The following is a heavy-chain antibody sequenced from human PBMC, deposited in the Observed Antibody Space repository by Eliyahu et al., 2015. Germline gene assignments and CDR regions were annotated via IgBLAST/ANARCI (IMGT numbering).Heavy chain of an antibody. J-gene: IGHJ6*02. V-gene: IGHV3-21*01. CDR1: GFTFSSYS. CDR3: ARDYGDQSNYYYYGMDV. D-gene: IGHD4-17*01. Sequence: EVQLVESGGGLVKPGGSLRLSCAASGFTFSSYSMNWVRQAPGKGLEWVSSISSSSSYIYYADSVKGRFTISRDNAKNSLYLQMNSLRAEDTAVYYCARDYGDQSNYYYYGMDVWGQGTTVTVSS. CDR2: ISSSSSYI.